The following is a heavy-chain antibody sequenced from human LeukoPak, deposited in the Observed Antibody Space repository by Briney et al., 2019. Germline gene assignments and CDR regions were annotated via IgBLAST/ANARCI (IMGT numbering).Heavy chain of an antibody. V-gene: IGHV4-39*07. Sequence: PSETLSLTCTVSGVSISSSSYYWGWLRQPPGKGLEWIVSIYYSGTTYYHPSLKSRVTISVDTSKNQFSLKLSSVTAADTAVYYCARAGGALWFGELFVPAGYYYYYMDVWGKGTTVTVSS. J-gene: IGHJ6*03. CDR3: ARAGGALWFGELFVPAGYYYYYMDV. CDR1: GVSISSSSYY. D-gene: IGHD3-10*01. CDR2: IYYSGTT.